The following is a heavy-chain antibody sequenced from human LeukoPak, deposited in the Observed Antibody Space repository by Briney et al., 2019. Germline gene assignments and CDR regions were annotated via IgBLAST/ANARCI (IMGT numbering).Heavy chain of an antibody. J-gene: IGHJ6*02. CDR2: INHSGST. D-gene: IGHD4-23*01. CDR3: VRVGTAYYYYGMDV. Sequence: PSETLSLTCAVYGGSFSGYYWSWIRQPPGKGLEWIGEINHSGSTNYNPSLKSRVTISVDTSKNQFSLKLSSVTAADTAVYYCVRVGTAYYYYGMDVWGQGTTVTVSS. CDR1: GGSFSGYY. V-gene: IGHV4-34*01.